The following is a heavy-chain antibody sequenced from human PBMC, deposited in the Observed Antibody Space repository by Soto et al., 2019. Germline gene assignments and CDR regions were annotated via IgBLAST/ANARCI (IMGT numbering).Heavy chain of an antibody. Sequence: QVQLVQSGAEVKKPGSSVKVSCKSSRGTFNSYAISWVRQAPGEGLEWMAGIIPSFGTTNYAQRFQDRVTLTANTSTSTAYMELSSLKSEDTAVYYCARPSRNYYSLDSWGQGTLVTVSS. J-gene: IGHJ4*02. D-gene: IGHD2-21*02. V-gene: IGHV1-69*06. CDR1: RGTFNSYA. CDR3: ARPSRNYYSLDS. CDR2: IIPSFGTT.